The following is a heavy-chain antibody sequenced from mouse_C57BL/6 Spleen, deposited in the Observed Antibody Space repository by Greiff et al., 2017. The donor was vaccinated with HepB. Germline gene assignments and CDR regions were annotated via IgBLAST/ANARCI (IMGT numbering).Heavy chain of an antibody. J-gene: IGHJ1*03. CDR3: ARKDYYGSSPWYFDV. CDR1: GFTFSDYG. CDR2: ISSGSSTI. D-gene: IGHD1-1*01. Sequence: EVKLEESGGGLVKPGGSLKLSCAASGFTFSDYGMHWVRQAPEKGLEWVAYISSGSSTIYYADTVKGRFTISRDNAKNTLFLQMTSLRSEDTAMYYCARKDYYGSSPWYFDVWGTGTTVTVSS. V-gene: IGHV5-17*01.